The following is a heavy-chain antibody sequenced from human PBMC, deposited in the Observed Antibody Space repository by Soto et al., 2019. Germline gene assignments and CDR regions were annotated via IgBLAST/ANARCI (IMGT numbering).Heavy chain of an antibody. CDR3: ARSGRADCSSTSCYRFYGMDV. CDR2: IIPIFGTA. V-gene: IGHV1-69*13. J-gene: IGHJ6*02. Sequence: SVKVSCKASGGTFSSYAISWVRQAPGQGLEWMGGIIPIFGTANYAQKFQGRVTITADESTSTAYMELSSLRSEDTAVYYCARSGRADCSSTSCYRFYGMDVWGQGTTVTVSS. CDR1: GGTFSSYA. D-gene: IGHD2-2*02.